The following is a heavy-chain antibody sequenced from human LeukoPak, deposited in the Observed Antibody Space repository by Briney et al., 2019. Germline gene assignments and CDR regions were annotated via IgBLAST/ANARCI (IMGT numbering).Heavy chain of an antibody. CDR2: IYYSGST. CDR1: GGSISSSSYY. V-gene: IGHV4-39*01. Sequence: SETLSLTCTVSGGSISSSSYYWGWIRQPPGKGLEWIGSIYYSGSTYYNPSLKSRVTISVDTSKNQFSLKLSSVTAADTAVYYCARRFGYCSGGSCYTYNWFDPWGQGTLVTVSS. CDR3: ARRFGYCSGGSCYTYNWFDP. J-gene: IGHJ5*02. D-gene: IGHD2-15*01.